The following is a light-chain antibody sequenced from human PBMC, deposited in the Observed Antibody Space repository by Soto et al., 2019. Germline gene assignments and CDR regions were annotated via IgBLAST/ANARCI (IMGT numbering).Light chain of an antibody. CDR3: MQLTQFPWT. CDR1: QSLVHSDGNTY. Sequence: DIVMTQTPLSSPVTLGQPASISCRSSQSLVHSDGNTYLTWFQQRPGQPPRLLIYKIPNRFSGVPDRFSGSGAGTDFTLKISRVEAEDVGVYYCMQLTQFPWTFGQGTKVEIK. CDR2: KIP. V-gene: IGKV2-24*01. J-gene: IGKJ1*01.